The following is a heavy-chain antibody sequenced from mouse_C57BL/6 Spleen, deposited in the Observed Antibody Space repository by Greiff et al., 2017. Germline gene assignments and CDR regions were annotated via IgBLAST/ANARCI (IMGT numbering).Heavy chain of an antibody. CDR2: ISGGGGNT. Sequence: EVKLVESGGGLVKPGGSLKLSCAASGFTFSSYTMSWVRQTPEKRLEWVATISGGGGNTYYPDSVKGRFTISRDNAKNTLYLQMSSLRSEATALYYCAREGVVATNWYFDGWGTGTTVTVSS. J-gene: IGHJ1*03. D-gene: IGHD1-1*01. CDR1: GFTFSSYT. CDR3: AREGVVATNWYFDG. V-gene: IGHV5-9*01.